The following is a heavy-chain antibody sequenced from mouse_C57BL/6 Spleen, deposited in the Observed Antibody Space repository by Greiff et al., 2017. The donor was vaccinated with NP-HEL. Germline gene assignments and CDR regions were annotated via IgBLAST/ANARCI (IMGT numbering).Heavy chain of an antibody. CDR1: GYAFSSSW. CDR3: ARSSYYYGSSYEWFAY. V-gene: IGHV1-82*01. CDR2: IYPGDGDT. D-gene: IGHD1-1*01. J-gene: IGHJ3*01. Sequence: VQLQQSGPELVKPGASVKISCKASGYAFSSSWMNWVKQRPGKGLEWIGRIYPGDGDTNYNGKFKGKATLTADKSSSTAYMQLSSLTSEDSAVYFCARSSYYYGSSYEWFAYWGQGTLVTVSA.